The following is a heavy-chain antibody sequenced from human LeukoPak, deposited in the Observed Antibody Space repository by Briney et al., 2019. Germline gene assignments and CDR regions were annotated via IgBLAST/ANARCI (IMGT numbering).Heavy chain of an antibody. D-gene: IGHD4-17*01. CDR2: IIPIFGTA. CDR1: GGTFSSYA. V-gene: IGHV1-69*05. J-gene: IGHJ2*01. CDR3: ARVWNTVTTGPFDL. Sequence: GASVKVSCKASGGTFSSYAISWLRQAPGQGLEWMGGIIPIFGTANYAQKFQGRVTITTDESTSTAYMELSSLRSEDTAVYYGARVWNTVTTGPFDLWGGGALVTVSS.